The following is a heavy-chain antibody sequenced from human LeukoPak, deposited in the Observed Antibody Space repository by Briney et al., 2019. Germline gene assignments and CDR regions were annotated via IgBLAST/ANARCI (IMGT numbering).Heavy chain of an antibody. CDR1: GGSISSGDYY. Sequence: SQTLSLTCTVSGGSISSGDYYWSWIRQRPGKGLEWIGYIYYSGSTYYNPSLKSRVTISVDTSKNQFSLKLSSVTAADTAVYYCAREPDWGYYGMDVWGQGTTVTVSS. CDR3: AREPDWGYYGMDV. J-gene: IGHJ6*02. V-gene: IGHV4-30-4*01. D-gene: IGHD7-27*01. CDR2: IYYSGST.